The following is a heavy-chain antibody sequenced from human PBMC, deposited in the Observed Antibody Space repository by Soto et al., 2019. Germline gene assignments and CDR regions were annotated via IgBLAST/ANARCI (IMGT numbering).Heavy chain of an antibody. Sequence: SETLSLTCTVSGDSISSYLWSWIRQPPGKGLEWIGYIYYSGTTNYNPSLKSRVTISIDTSNNQFSMKLNSVTAADTAVYYCARFYDFWTGYRGHFDYWGQGTLVTVSS. D-gene: IGHD3-3*01. CDR2: IYYSGTT. J-gene: IGHJ4*02. CDR3: ARFYDFWTGYRGHFDY. CDR1: GDSISSYL. V-gene: IGHV4-59*01.